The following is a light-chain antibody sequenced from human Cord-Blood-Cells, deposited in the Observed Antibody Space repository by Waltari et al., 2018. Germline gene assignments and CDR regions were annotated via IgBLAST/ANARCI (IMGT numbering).Light chain of an antibody. CDR2: WAS. J-gene: IGKJ3*01. CDR1: QSVLYSSNNKNY. Sequence: DTDMTQSSASSSVCPGEMATITCISSQSVLYSSNNKNYLAWYQQKPGQPPKLLIYWASTRESGVPDRFSGSGSGTDFTLTISSLQAEDVAVYYCQQYYSTPFTFGPGTKVDIK. V-gene: IGKV4-1*01. CDR3: QQYYSTPFT.